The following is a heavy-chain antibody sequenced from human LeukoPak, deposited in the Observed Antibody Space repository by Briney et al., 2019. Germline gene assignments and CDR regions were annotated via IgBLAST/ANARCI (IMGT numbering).Heavy chain of an antibody. CDR3: ARGPHGRIYDILTGFDY. CDR1: GYTFSDYY. CDR2: INPNSGDT. Sequence: ASVKVSCKTSGYTFSDYYIHWIRQAPGQGLEWVGWINPNSGDTDYAQKFQGRVTVTRDTSISTAYMELGRLRSDDTAVYYCARGPHGRIYDILTGFDYWGQGTLVTVSS. J-gene: IGHJ4*02. V-gene: IGHV1-2*02. D-gene: IGHD3-9*01.